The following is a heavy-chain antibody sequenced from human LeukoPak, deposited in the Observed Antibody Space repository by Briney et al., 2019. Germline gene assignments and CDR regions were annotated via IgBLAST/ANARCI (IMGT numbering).Heavy chain of an antibody. D-gene: IGHD3-10*01. J-gene: IGHJ4*02. Sequence: SETLSLTCTVSGDSISSYYWSWIRQPAGKGLEWIGPIYTTGSTNYNPSLKSRATISVDKSKNQFSLKLTSVIAADTAVYYCAGSPTYGSGHFLFFYWGQGTLVTVSS. CDR2: IYTTGST. V-gene: IGHV4-4*07. CDR3: AGSPTYGSGHFLFFY. CDR1: GDSISSYY.